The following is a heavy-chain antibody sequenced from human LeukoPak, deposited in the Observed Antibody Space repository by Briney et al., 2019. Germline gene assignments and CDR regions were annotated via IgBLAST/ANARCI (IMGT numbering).Heavy chain of an antibody. J-gene: IGHJ4*02. D-gene: IGHD2-21*01. V-gene: IGHV3-23*01. CDR1: GFTFSSYA. Sequence: GGSLRLSCAASGFTFSSYAMSWLGQTPQKGLEWVSGISVTGDITYYADSVKGRFTIARDNSRTTLYLQLNSLGADDTAVYYCAKSHITRYPLQYYFDLWGQGAKVSVSS. CDR3: AKSHITRYPLQYYFDL. CDR2: ISVTGDIT.